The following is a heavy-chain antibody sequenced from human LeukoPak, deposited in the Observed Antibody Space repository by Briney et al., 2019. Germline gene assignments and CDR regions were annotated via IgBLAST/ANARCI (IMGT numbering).Heavy chain of an antibody. J-gene: IGHJ4*02. D-gene: IGHD5-12*01. V-gene: IGHV3-23*01. CDR3: AKDRESRYGAYDLGDN. Sequence: GGSLRLSRAASGFTFTGDAMSWVRQAPGKGLEWVSAISGSGDTTYYTDSVKGRFSISRDNSKNTLYLQMNSLRAEDTAVYYCAKDRESRYGAYDLGDNWGQGTLVTVSS. CDR1: GFTFTGDA. CDR2: ISGSGDTT.